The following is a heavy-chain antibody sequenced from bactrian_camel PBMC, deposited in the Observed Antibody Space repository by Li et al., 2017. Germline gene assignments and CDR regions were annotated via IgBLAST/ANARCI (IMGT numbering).Heavy chain of an antibody. Sequence: VQLVESGGGSVLPGGSLRLSCAPSGFSVHRWHMSWVRQVPGKEREGVATFDSDGTTSYADSVKGRFTISRDNTKNMLYLQMNSLKPDDTAVYYCAATGQMLSVAGCRTQGTQVTVS. J-gene: IGHJ4*01. V-gene: IGHV3S42*01. CDR1: GFSVHRWH. D-gene: IGHD1*01. CDR2: FDSDGTT.